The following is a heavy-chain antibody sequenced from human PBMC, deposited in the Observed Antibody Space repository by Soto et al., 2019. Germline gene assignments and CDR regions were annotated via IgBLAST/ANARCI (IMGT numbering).Heavy chain of an antibody. D-gene: IGHD3-16*02. V-gene: IGHV4-39*02. Sequence: SETLSLTCPVSGGSISGYYWGWIRQSPGKGLEWIGSVYYSGSTHYNPSLKSRVTISVDTSKNQFSLRLSSVTAADTAVYYCAREGQSYYFDYWGQGTLVTVSS. CDR1: GGSISGYY. CDR2: VYYSGST. CDR3: AREGQSYYFDY. J-gene: IGHJ4*02.